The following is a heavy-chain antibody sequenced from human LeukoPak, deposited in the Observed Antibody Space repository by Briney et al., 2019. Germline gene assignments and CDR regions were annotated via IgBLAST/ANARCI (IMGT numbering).Heavy chain of an antibody. CDR3: ARDSSSWLYYFDY. V-gene: IGHV3-23*01. J-gene: IGHJ4*02. Sequence: GGSLRLSCAASGFTFNSYAMSWVRQAPGKGLEWVSAISGSGGSTYYADSVKGRFTISRDNSKNTLYLQMNSLRAEDTAVYYCARDSSSWLYYFDYWGQGTLVTVSS. CDR1: GFTFNSYA. D-gene: IGHD6-13*01. CDR2: ISGSGGST.